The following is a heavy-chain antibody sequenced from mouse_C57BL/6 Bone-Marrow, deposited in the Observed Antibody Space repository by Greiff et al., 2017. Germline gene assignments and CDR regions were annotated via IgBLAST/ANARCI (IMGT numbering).Heavy chain of an antibody. CDR1: GFTFSDYY. Sequence: EVKVEESGGGLVQPGGSLKLSCAASGFTFSDYYMYWVRQTPEKRLAWVAYISNGGGSTYYPDTVKGRFTISRDNAKKTLYLQIIRLKSEDTAMYYCARRGDPYYFDYWGQGTTLTVSS. CDR3: ARRGDPYYFDY. V-gene: IGHV5-12*01. J-gene: IGHJ2*01. D-gene: IGHD2-13*01. CDR2: ISNGGGST.